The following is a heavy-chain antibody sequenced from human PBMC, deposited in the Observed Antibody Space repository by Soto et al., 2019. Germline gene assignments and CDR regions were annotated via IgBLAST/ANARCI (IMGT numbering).Heavy chain of an antibody. V-gene: IGHV3-23*01. J-gene: IGHJ4*02. D-gene: IGHD3-10*01. CDR3: AKNRQFRSYYESAGHYDN. Sequence: EVELLESGGGLVQPGGSLRLSCVASGFTFKNYDMRWIRQAPGKGLEWVSGISGSGGVTYYADSVKGRFTISRDNSKHTLYLQMNSLRVEDTAIYYCAKNRQFRSYYESAGHYDNWGQGTLVTVSA. CDR1: GFTFKNYD. CDR2: ISGSGGVT.